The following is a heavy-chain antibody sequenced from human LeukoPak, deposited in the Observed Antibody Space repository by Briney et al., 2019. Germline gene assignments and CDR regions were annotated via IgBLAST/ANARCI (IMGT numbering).Heavy chain of an antibody. CDR2: IRYDGSNK. CDR3: AKVAREFMGAFDI. D-gene: IGHD3-10*01. Sequence: GGSLRLSCAASGLTFSSYGMHWVRQAPGKGLEWVAFIRYDGSNKYYADSVKGRFTISRDNSKNTLYLQMNSLRAEDTAVYYCAKVAREFMGAFDIWGQGTMVTVSS. V-gene: IGHV3-30*02. CDR1: GLTFSSYG. J-gene: IGHJ3*02.